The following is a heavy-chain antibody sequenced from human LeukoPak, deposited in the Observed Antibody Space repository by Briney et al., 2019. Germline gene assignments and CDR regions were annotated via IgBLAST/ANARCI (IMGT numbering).Heavy chain of an antibody. D-gene: IGHD3-16*01. V-gene: IGHV3-11*04. Sequence: PGGSLRLSCAASGFTFSSYAMSWIRQAPGKGLEWVSYISSSGSTIYYADSVKGRFTISRDNAKNSLYLQMNSLRAEDTAVYYCASAVMGDHDAFDIWGQGTMVTVSS. CDR2: ISSSGSTI. CDR3: ASAVMGDHDAFDI. CDR1: GFTFSSYA. J-gene: IGHJ3*02.